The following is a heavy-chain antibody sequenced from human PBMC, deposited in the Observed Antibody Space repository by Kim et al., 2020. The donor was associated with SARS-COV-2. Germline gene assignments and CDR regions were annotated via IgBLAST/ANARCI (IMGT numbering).Heavy chain of an antibody. CDR1: GGSISSYY. V-gene: IGHV4-59*13. D-gene: IGHD6-13*01. CDR2: IYYSGST. Sequence: SETLSLTCTVSGGSISSYYWSWIRQPPGKGLEWIGYIYYSGSTNYNPSLKSRVTISVDTSKNQFSLKLSSVTAADTAVYYCARSPYSSSWYVDWGQGTLVTVSS. J-gene: IGHJ4*02. CDR3: ARSPYSSSWYVD.